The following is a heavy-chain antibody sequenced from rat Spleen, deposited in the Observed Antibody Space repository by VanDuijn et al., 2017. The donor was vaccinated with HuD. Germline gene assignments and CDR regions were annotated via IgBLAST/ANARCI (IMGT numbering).Heavy chain of an antibody. V-gene: IGHV5-17*01. J-gene: IGHJ3*01. CDR1: GFTFSDYA. Sequence: EVQLVESGGGLVQPGRSLKLSCAASGFTFSDYAMAWVRQAPKKGLEWVATIIYDGSSTYYRDSVKGRFTISRDNAKSTLYLQMDSLRSEDTATYYCARSYYDGTYAVPYWGQGTLVTVSS. CDR2: IIYDGSST. CDR3: ARSYYDGTYAVPY. D-gene: IGHD1-12*02.